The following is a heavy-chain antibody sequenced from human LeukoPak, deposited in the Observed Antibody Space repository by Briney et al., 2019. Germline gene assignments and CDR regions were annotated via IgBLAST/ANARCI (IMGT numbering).Heavy chain of an antibody. CDR1: GYSISSGYY. CDR3: AREGAAPTYNWFDP. D-gene: IGHD1-26*01. CDR2: IYHSGST. J-gene: IGHJ5*02. V-gene: IGHV4-38-2*02. Sequence: PSETLSLTCAVSGYSISSGYYWGWIRQPPGKGLEWIGSIYHSGSTYYNPSLKSRVTISVDTSKNQFSLKLSSVTAADTAVYYCAREGAAPTYNWFDPWGQGTLVTVSS.